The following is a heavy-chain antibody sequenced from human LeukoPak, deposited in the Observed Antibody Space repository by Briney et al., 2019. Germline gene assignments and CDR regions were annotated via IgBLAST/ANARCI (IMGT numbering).Heavy chain of an antibody. CDR3: AKSVAGKGDLLGAEPDY. CDR1: GFTFSNSA. CDR2: ISSGGSQR. Sequence: GGSLRLSCAASGFTFSNSAMTWVRQAPGKGLEWISGISSGGSQRFYADSVKGRFTVSRDNSRETLFLQMNSLRTEDTAVYYCAKSVAGKGDLLGAEPDYWGQGTLVSVSS. V-gene: IGHV3-23*01. J-gene: IGHJ4*02. D-gene: IGHD6-19*01.